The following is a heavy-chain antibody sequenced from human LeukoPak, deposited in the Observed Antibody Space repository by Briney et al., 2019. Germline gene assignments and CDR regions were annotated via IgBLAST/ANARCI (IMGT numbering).Heavy chain of an antibody. J-gene: IGHJ4*02. CDR2: IRYDGSNK. Sequence: GGSLRLSCAASGFNFGSYSMTWVRQAPGKGLEWVAFIRYDGSNKYYADSVKGRFTISRDNSKNTLYLQMNSLRAEDTAVYYCEAMVRGIDYWGQGTLVTVSS. CDR1: GFNFGSYS. CDR3: EAMVRGIDY. D-gene: IGHD3-10*01. V-gene: IGHV3-30*02.